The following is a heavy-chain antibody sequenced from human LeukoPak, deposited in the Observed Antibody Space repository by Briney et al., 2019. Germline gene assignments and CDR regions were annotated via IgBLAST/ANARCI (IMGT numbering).Heavy chain of an antibody. D-gene: IGHD5-18*01. V-gene: IGHV4-59*12. J-gene: IGHJ3*02. Sequence: SETLSLTCTVSGGSISSYYWSWIRQPPGKGLEWIGYIYYSGSTNYNPSLKSRVTISVDTSKNQFSLKLNSVTAADTAVYYCAREPRYSDWGAFDIRGQGTMVTVSS. CDR2: IYYSGST. CDR3: AREPRYSDWGAFDI. CDR1: GGSISSYY.